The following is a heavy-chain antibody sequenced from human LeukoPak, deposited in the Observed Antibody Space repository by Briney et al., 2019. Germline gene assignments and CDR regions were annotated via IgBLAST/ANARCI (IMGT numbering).Heavy chain of an antibody. CDR3: ARDRYHGSGSQPDDAFDI. J-gene: IGHJ3*02. D-gene: IGHD3-10*01. CDR1: GFTFSSYS. Sequence: GGSLRLSCAASGFTFSSYSMNWVRQAPGKGLEWVSSISSSSSYIYYADSVKGRFTISRDNAKNSLYLQMNSLRAEDTAVYYCARDRYHGSGSQPDDAFDIWGQGTMVTVSS. CDR2: ISSSSSYI. V-gene: IGHV3-21*01.